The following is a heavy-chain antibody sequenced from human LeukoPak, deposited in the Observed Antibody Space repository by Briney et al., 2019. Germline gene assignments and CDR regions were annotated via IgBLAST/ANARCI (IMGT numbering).Heavy chain of an antibody. CDR2: IYSGGST. V-gene: IGHV3-53*01. D-gene: IGHD5/OR15-5a*01. CDR3: ARGLPDPYYFDY. Sequence: GGSLRLSCAASGFTISSNYLSWVRQAPGKGLEWVSIIYSGGSTYYADSVKGRFTISRDNSKNTLYLQMNSLRAEDTAVYYCARGLPDPYYFDYWGQGTLVTVSS. CDR1: GFTISSNY. J-gene: IGHJ4*02.